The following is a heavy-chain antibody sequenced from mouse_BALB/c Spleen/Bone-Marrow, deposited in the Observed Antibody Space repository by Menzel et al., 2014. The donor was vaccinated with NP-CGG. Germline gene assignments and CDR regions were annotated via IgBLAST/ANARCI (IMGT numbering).Heavy chain of an antibody. D-gene: IGHD2-1*01. CDR1: GDSITSGY. Sequence: VQLQQQGPTLVKPSQTLSLTCSVTGDSITSGYWNWIRKFPGNELEYMGYISYSGTTYYNPSLESRISITRDTSKNQYYLQLNSVTTGDTAIYYCTRRSGNYEGYFDHWGQGTTLTVSS. CDR3: TRRSGNYEGYFDH. J-gene: IGHJ2*01. CDR2: ISYSGTT. V-gene: IGHV3-8*02.